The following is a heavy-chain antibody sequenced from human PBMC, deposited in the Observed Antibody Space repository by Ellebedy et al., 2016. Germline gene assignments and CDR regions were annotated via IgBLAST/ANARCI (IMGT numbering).Heavy chain of an antibody. V-gene: IGHV3-30*03. CDR2: ISYDGSNK. J-gene: IGHJ3*02. CDR1: GFTFSSYG. Sequence: GESLKISXAASGFTFSSYGMHWVRQAPGKGLEWVAVISYDGSNKYYADSVKGRFTISRDNSKNTLYLQMNSLRAEDTAVYYCARGALVGAKGPIDAFDIWGQGTMVTVSS. CDR3: ARGALVGAKGPIDAFDI. D-gene: IGHD1-26*01.